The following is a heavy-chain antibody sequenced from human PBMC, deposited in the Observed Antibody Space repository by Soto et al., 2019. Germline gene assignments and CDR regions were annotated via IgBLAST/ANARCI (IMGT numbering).Heavy chain of an antibody. CDR1: GFTFSSYW. CDR2: ISDDGSST. Sequence: PGGSLRLSCAASGFTFSSYWMHWVRQAPGKGFVWVSRISDDGSSTTYADSVRGRFTISRDNANYTLYLEISSLRAGDTGVYYCARRHDYVFDNWGQGTPVTVSS. J-gene: IGHJ4*02. V-gene: IGHV3-74*03. CDR3: ARRHDYVFDN. D-gene: IGHD4-17*01.